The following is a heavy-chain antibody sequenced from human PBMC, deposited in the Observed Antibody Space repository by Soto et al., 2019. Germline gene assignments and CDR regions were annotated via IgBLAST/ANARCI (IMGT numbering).Heavy chain of an antibody. CDR3: ATTWYYGTGSYSHPDFDY. Sequence: EVQLLESGGGLVQPGGSLRLSCAASGFTFSNYAMTWVRQAPGKGLEWVSGISGSSGSTYYADSVKGRFSISRDNSKNTGYLQMNSLLDEDTDVSLCATTWYYGTGSYSHPDFDYWGQGTLVAVSS. CDR1: GFTFSNYA. CDR2: ISGSSGST. D-gene: IGHD3-10*01. V-gene: IGHV3-23*01. J-gene: IGHJ4*02.